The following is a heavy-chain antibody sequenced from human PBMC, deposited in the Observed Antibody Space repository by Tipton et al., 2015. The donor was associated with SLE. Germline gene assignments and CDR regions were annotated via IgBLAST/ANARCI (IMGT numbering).Heavy chain of an antibody. D-gene: IGHD6-19*01. V-gene: IGHV4-59*12. CDR2: IYYSGST. J-gene: IGHJ4*02. CDR3: ASGRAVAGGDYFVY. Sequence: TLSLTCTVSGGSTSSYYWSWIRQPPGKGLEWIGYIYYSGSTNYNPSLKSRVTISVDTSKNQFSLKLSSVTAADTAVYYCASGRAVAGGDYFVYWGQGSLVSVSA. CDR1: GGSTSSYY.